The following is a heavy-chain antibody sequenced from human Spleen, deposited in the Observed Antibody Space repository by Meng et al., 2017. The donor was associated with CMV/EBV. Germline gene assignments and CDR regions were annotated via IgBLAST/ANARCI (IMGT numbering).Heavy chain of an antibody. Sequence: ASVKVSCKASGYSFSNYAISWVRQAPGQGLEWMGWISGYNGNTNYAQTLQGRATMTTDTSTSTAYMELRSLRSDDTAVYYCARDGLDEFSSSKRDSRTWSDYWGQGTLVTVSS. CDR3: ARDGLDEFSSSKRDSRTWSDY. V-gene: IGHV1-18*01. CDR1: GYSFSNYA. D-gene: IGHD6-6*01. J-gene: IGHJ4*02. CDR2: ISGYNGNT.